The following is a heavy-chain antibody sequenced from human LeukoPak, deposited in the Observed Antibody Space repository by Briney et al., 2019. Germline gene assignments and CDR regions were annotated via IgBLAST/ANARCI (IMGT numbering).Heavy chain of an antibody. J-gene: IGHJ4*02. CDR2: ISSSSSYI. V-gene: IGHV3-21*01. CDR1: GFTFSSYS. D-gene: IGHD3-16*02. Sequence: GGSLRLSCAASGFTFSSYSMNWVRQAPGKGLEWVSSISSSSSYIYYADSVKGRFTISRDNAKNSLYLRMNSLRAEDTAVYYCAGSVRLGELSTFDYWGQGTLVTVSS. CDR3: AGSVRLGELSTFDY.